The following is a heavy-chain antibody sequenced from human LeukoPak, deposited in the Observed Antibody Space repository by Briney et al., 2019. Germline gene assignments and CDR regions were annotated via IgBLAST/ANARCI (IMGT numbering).Heavy chain of an antibody. V-gene: IGHV4-39*01. CDR2: IYYSGST. D-gene: IGHD6-6*01. CDR3: ARHGPRAAPPVGRVFDY. J-gene: IGHJ4*02. CDR1: GGSIISSSYY. Sequence: PSETLSLTCTVSGGSIISSSYYCGWIRQPPGKGLEWIVSIYYSGSTYYNPSLKSRVTISVDTSTNQFSLKLSSVTVAEKTGNDLARHGPRAAPPVGRVFDYWGQGTLVTVSS.